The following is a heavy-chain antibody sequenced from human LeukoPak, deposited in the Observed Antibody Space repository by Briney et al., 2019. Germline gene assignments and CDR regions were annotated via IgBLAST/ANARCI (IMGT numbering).Heavy chain of an antibody. CDR1: GLTVSGSG. CDR3: AGDYNFLTGLNY. D-gene: IGHD3-9*01. CDR2: IGRQGDSDAT. V-gene: IGHV3-73*01. Sequence: GGSLKLSCAASGLTVSGSGIHWVRQASGKGLEWLGRIGRQGDSDATRYAASLKGKFTISRVDSRNTAYLQMNSLKTEDTAVYYCAGDYNFLTGLNYWGQGTLVTVSS. J-gene: IGHJ4*02.